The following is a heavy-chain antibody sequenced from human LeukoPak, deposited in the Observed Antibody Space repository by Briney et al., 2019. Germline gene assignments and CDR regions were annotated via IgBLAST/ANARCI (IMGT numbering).Heavy chain of an antibody. Sequence: SETLSLTGAVSGYSISSGYYWGWIRQPPGKGLEWIGSIYHSGSTYYNPSLKSRVTISVDTSKNQFSLKLSSVTAADTAVYYCARDRGSSGWYDAFDIWGQGTMVTVSS. CDR1: GYSISSGYY. V-gene: IGHV4-38-2*02. J-gene: IGHJ3*02. CDR3: ARDRGSSGWYDAFDI. CDR2: IYHSGST. D-gene: IGHD6-19*01.